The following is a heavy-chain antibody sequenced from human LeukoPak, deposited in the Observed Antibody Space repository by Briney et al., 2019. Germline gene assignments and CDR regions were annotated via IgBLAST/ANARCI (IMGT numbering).Heavy chain of an antibody. CDR3: AREGYCSSTSCFPYNWFDP. CDR2: INPNSGGT. V-gene: IGHV1-2*02. D-gene: IGHD2-2*01. J-gene: IGHJ5*02. CDR1: GYTFTSYG. Sequence: GASVKVSCKASGYTFTSYGISWVRQAPGQGLEWMGWINPNSGGTNYAQKFQGRVTMTRDTSISTAYMELSRLRSDDTAVYYCAREGYCSSTSCFPYNWFDPWGQGTLVTVSS.